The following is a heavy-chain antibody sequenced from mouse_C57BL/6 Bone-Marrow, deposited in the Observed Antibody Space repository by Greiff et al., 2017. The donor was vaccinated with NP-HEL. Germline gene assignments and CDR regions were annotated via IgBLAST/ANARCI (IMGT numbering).Heavy chain of an antibody. CDR2: IYPGSGST. CDR1: GYTFTSYW. D-gene: IGHD2-3*01. J-gene: IGHJ3*01. CDR3: ARCDGYYVAY. Sequence: QVHVKQSGAELVKPGASVKMSCKASGYTFTSYWITWVKQRPGQGLEWIGDIYPGSGSTNYNEKFKSKATLTVDTSSSTAYMQLSSLTSEDSAVYYCARCDGYYVAYWGQGTLVTVSA. V-gene: IGHV1-55*01.